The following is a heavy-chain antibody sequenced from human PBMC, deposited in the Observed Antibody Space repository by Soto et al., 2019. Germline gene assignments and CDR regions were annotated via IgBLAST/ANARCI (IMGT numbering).Heavy chain of an antibody. CDR2: ISFDGRKE. J-gene: IGHJ6*02. Sequence: QVQLVESGGGVVQPGRSLRLSCAASGFTFSSYAMHWVRQAPGKGLEWVALISFDGRKEYYADSVKGRFTISRDNPENTLYLQMNSLRPEDTAVYYCARDGYGMDVWGQGTTVTVSS. CDR1: GFTFSSYA. CDR3: ARDGYGMDV. V-gene: IGHV3-30*04.